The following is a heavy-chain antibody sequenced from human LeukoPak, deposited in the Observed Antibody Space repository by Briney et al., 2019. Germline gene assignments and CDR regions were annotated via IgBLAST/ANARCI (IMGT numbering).Heavy chain of an antibody. D-gene: IGHD2-15*01. CDR3: ASGREYCSGGSCYSSDDAFDI. Sequence: ASVKVSCKASGYTFTGYYMHWVRQAPGQGLEWMGWINPNSGGTNYAQKFQGRVTMTRDTSISTAYMELSRLRSDDTAVYYCASGREYCSGGSCYSSDDAFDIWGQGTMVTASS. J-gene: IGHJ3*02. CDR2: INPNSGGT. CDR1: GYTFTGYY. V-gene: IGHV1-2*02.